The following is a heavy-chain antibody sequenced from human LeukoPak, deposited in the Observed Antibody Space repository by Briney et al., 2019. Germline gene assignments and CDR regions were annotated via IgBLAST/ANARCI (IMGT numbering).Heavy chain of an antibody. D-gene: IGHD1-20*01. CDR3: ARTPQYNWTPGSEWFDP. CDR1: GGSLSGGSYF. CDR2: ISYSGST. J-gene: IGHJ5*02. Sequence: PSETLSLTCTVSGGSLSGGSYFWGWIRQPPGKGLEWIGSISYSGSTYYNPSLKSRVTISVDTSKNQFSLKLSSVTAADTAVYYCARTPQYNWTPGSEWFDPWGQGTLVTVSS. V-gene: IGHV4-39*01.